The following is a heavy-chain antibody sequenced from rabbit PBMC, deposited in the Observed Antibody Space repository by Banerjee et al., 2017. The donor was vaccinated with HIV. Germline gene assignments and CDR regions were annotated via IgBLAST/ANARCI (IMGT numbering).Heavy chain of an antibody. J-gene: IGHJ4*01. V-gene: IGHV1S45*01. CDR1: GFSFSSSYY. D-gene: IGHD6-1*01. CDR3: ARDSNPNGAGYVFGL. Sequence: QEQLEESGGDLVQPEGSLTLTCTASGFSFSSSYYMCWVRQAPGKGLEWIGCIYAGSSGSTYYASWAKGRFTISKTSSTAVTLQMTSLTAADTATYFCARDSNPNGAGYVFGLWGPGTLVTVS. CDR2: IYAGSSGST.